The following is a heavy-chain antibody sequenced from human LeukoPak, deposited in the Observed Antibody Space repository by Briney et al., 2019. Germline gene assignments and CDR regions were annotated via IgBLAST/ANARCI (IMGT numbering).Heavy chain of an antibody. V-gene: IGHV4-34*01. CDR1: GGSFSGYY. Sequence: ASETLSLTCAVYGGSFSGYYWSWIRQPPGKGLEWIGEINHSGSTNYNPSLKSRITISVDTSKNQFSLKLNSVTAADTAVYYCAREGHVDTAMFFDYWGLGALVTVSS. D-gene: IGHD5-18*01. CDR3: AREGHVDTAMFFDY. CDR2: INHSGST. J-gene: IGHJ4*02.